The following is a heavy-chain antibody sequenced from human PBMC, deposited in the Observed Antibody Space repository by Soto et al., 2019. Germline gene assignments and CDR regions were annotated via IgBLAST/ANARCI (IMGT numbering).Heavy chain of an antibody. D-gene: IGHD1-1*01. J-gene: IGHJ5*02. Sequence: EVQLVESGGGLVKPGGSLRLSCAASGFTFTTYDMNWVRQAPGKGLEWVSSITTTSRYIYYADSVRGRFTISRDNAKNSLFLQMDSLRAADTAVYYCVRSGTASMLRHNWLEPWGQGTLVTVSS. CDR3: VRSGTASMLRHNWLEP. V-gene: IGHV3-21*01. CDR2: ITTTSRYI. CDR1: GFTFTTYD.